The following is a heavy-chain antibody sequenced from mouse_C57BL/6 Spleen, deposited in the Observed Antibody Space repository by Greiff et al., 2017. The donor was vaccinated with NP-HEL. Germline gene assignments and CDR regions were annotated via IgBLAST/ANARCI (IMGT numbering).Heavy chain of an antibody. CDR1: GYTFTSYW. CDR2: IDPSDSYT. D-gene: IGHD2-4*01. V-gene: IGHV1-69*01. Sequence: VQLQQPGAELVMPGASVKLSCKASGYTFTSYWMHWVKQRPGQGLEWIGEIDPSDSYTNYNQKFKGKATLTVEKSSSTAYMQLSSLTSQDSAVYYCARIETSTMITSYAMDYWGQGTSVTVSS. J-gene: IGHJ4*01. CDR3: ARIETSTMITSYAMDY.